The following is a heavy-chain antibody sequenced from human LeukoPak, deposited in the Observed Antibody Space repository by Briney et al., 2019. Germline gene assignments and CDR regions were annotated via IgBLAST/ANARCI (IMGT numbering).Heavy chain of an antibody. CDR2: ISGSGGST. J-gene: IGHJ4*02. V-gene: IGHV3-23*01. D-gene: IGHD2-2*01. CDR1: GFTFSSYA. CDR3: AKGTVVVPAGMSNFDY. Sequence: GGSLRLSCAASGFTFSSYAMSWARQAPGKGLEWVSAISGSGGSTYYADSVKGRFTISRDNSKNTLYLQMNSLRAEDTAVYYCAKGTVVVPAGMSNFDYWGQGTLVTVSS.